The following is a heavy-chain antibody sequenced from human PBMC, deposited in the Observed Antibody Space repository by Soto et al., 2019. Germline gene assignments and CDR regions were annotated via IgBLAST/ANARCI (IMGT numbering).Heavy chain of an antibody. Sequence: EVQLVESGGGLVQPGGSLRLSCAASGFTFSSFAMHWVRQAPGKGLEYVSSISSDGCNTYYANYVKGRFSISRDNSNNFLYLQMGSLRAEDVAVYYCARRREVWYDFEIWGQGTMVTVSS. D-gene: IGHD3-10*01. CDR2: ISSDGCNT. CDR1: GFTFSSFA. J-gene: IGHJ3*02. CDR3: ARRREVWYDFEI. V-gene: IGHV3-64*01.